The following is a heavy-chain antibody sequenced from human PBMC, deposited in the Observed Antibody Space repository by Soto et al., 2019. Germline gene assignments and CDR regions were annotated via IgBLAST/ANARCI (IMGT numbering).Heavy chain of an antibody. V-gene: IGHV3-74*01. J-gene: IGHJ4*02. CDR1: GFTFDYYW. CDR3: ARGGDPDC. Sequence: EVQLVESGGGLVQPGGSLRLSCVASGFTFDYYWMHWVRQAPGEGLMWVSRLQTDGSHPAYADSVKGRFTISRDNAKNTLYLPMNHLRAGDPVVYYCARGGDPDCGGQGTLVTVSS. CDR2: LQTDGSHP. D-gene: IGHD2-21*01.